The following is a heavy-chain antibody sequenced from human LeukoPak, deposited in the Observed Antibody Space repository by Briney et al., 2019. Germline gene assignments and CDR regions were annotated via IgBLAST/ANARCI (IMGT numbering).Heavy chain of an antibody. D-gene: IGHD3-22*01. CDR1: GFTFSSYD. CDR2: ISRSGGTI. J-gene: IGHJ5*02. Sequence: GGSLRLSCAASGFTFSSYDMNWIRQAPGTGLEWVSFISRSGGTIYYADSVKGRFTISRDNAKNSLYLQVNSLRAEDTAVYYCASQYYYDSSGYYNSNWFDPWGQGTLVTVSS. CDR3: ASQYYYDSSGYYNSNWFDP. V-gene: IGHV3-48*03.